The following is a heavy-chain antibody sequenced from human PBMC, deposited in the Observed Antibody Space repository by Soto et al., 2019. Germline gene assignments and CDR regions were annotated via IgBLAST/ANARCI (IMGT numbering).Heavy chain of an antibody. V-gene: IGHV3-30*18. CDR1: GFTFTTHG. J-gene: IGHJ4*02. D-gene: IGHD6-13*01. CDR2: IAYDGSNR. Sequence: QVQLVESGGGVVQPGRSLSLSCAASGFTFTTHGMHWVRQSPGKGLEWVASIAYDGSNRNYGDPVKGRFFVSIHNPKKSLLWPKHSLRDQDTAVCFCPKVRGGSWTFDYWGPGKRVIVPS. CDR3: PKVRGGSWTFDY.